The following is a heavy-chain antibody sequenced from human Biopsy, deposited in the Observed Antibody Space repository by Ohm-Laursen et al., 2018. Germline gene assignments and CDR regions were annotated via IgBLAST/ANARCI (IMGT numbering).Heavy chain of an antibody. J-gene: IGHJ6*02. D-gene: IGHD2-2*02. Sequence: STQTLTLTCTLSGFSLNTRGMSVTWIRQPPGKALEWLACVDWDDAQFYSESLKTRLTISKGTSEKHVVLTLSDVAPVDAATYYCARIPILVVPAAIVYRHRRHLQGLDVWGQGTTVIVSS. CDR2: VDWDDAQ. CDR3: ARIPILVVPAAIVYRHRRHLQGLDV. CDR1: GFSLNTRGMS. V-gene: IGHV2-70*16.